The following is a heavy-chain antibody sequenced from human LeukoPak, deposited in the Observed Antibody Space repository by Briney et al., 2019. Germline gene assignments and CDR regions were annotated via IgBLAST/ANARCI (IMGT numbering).Heavy chain of an antibody. CDR1: GGSVSGYY. D-gene: IGHD3-16*01. J-gene: IGHJ6*02. Sequence: SETLSLTCSVFGGSVSGYYWTCVREPPGKGLECIGQIFYSGKAHYNPSLKSRITISVDTSKNEISLRMSSMTAADTGIYYCAKFGADYDMAVWGQGTTVTVSS. V-gene: IGHV4-59*02. CDR2: IFYSGKA. CDR3: AKFGADYDMAV.